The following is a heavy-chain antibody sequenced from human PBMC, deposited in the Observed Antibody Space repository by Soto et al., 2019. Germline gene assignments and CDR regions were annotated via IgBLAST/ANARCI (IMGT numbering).Heavy chain of an antibody. J-gene: IGHJ4*02. D-gene: IGHD5-12*01. CDR3: ARDQGRRDGYKYDYYFDY. CDR1: GFTFSSYA. V-gene: IGHV3-30-3*01. Sequence: QVQLVESGGGVVQPGRSLRLSCAASGFTFSSYAMHWVRQAPGKGLEWVAVISYDGSNKYYADSVKGRFTISRDNTKNTLYLQMNSLRAEDTAVYYCARDQGRRDGYKYDYYFDYWGQGTLVTVSS. CDR2: ISYDGSNK.